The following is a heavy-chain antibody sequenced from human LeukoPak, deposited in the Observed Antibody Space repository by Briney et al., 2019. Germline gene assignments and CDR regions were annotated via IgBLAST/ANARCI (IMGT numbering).Heavy chain of an antibody. V-gene: IGHV3-30*04. Sequence: GRSLRLSCAASGFTFSGYAMHWVRQAPGKGLEWVAVISYDGSNKYYADSVKGRFTISRDNSKNTLYLQMNSLGAEDTAVYYCASTIGSAGTQYWGQGTLVTVSS. D-gene: IGHD6-13*01. CDR3: ASTIGSAGTQY. J-gene: IGHJ4*02. CDR2: ISYDGSNK. CDR1: GFTFSGYA.